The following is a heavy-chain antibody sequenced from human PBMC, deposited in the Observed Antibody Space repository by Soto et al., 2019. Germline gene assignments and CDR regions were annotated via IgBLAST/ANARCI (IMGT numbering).Heavy chain of an antibody. Sequence: AAVKVSCKESGGNFSSYAISWVRQAPGQGLEWMGGIIPIFGTANYAQKFQGRVTITADESTSTAYMELSSLRSEDTAVYYCARDHSSSWYGNYFYGMAVWDKDTTATDAS. CDR1: GGNFSSYA. CDR2: IIPIFGTA. D-gene: IGHD6-13*01. J-gene: IGHJ6*04. V-gene: IGHV1-69*13. CDR3: ARDHSSSWYGNYFYGMAV.